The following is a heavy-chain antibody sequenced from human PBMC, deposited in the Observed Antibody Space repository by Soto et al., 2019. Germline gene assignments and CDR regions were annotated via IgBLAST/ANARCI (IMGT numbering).Heavy chain of an antibody. J-gene: IGHJ4*02. Sequence: SETLSLTCTVSGGSISSSSYYWGWIRQPPGKGLEWIGSIYYSGSTYYNPSLKSRVTISVDTSKNQFSLKLSSVTAADTAVYYCARQGGYEAARTKKVDYWGQGTPVTVSS. D-gene: IGHD6-6*01. V-gene: IGHV4-39*01. CDR1: GGSISSSSYY. CDR2: IYYSGST. CDR3: ARQGGYEAARTKKVDY.